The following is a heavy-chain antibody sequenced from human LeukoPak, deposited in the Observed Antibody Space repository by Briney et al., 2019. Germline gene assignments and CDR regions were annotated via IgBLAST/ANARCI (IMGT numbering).Heavy chain of an antibody. D-gene: IGHD6-6*01. V-gene: IGHV3-48*03. CDR3: ASPYSSSPLGYYYMDV. Sequence: PGGSLRLSCAASGFTFSGYGMLWVRQGPRKGLDWVSYISSSGGTITYADSVRGRFTISRDNAKNTLYLQMNSLRAEDTAVYYCASPYSSSPLGYYYMDVWGKGTTVTVSS. J-gene: IGHJ6*03. CDR2: ISSSGGTI. CDR1: GFTFSGYG.